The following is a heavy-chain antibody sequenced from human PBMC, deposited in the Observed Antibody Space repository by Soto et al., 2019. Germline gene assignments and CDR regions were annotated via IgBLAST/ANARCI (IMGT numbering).Heavy chain of an antibody. V-gene: IGHV1-18*01. CDR1: GYIFVNYG. D-gene: IGHD2-2*01. J-gene: IGHJ5*02. CDR3: ARGMYHIWGP. CDR2: ISPYTGNT. Sequence: ASVKVSCKASGYIFVNYGIAWVRQAPGQGLEWMGWISPYTGNTHSATKVQGRLTMTTDTSTSTAYMDLGSLTSDDTAMYYCARGMYHIWGPWGPGTLVTVSS.